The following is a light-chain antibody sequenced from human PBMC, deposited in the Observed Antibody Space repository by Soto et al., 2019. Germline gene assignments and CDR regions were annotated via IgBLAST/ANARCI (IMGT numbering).Light chain of an antibody. V-gene: IGLV1-40*01. Sequence: QLVLTQPPSVSGAPGQRVTISCTGSSSNFGAGYDVHWYQQLPGTAPKLLIYANSNRPSGVPDRFSGSKSGTSASLAITGLQGEDEGDYYCQSYETSLRGGVFGGGTKLTVL. CDR3: QSYETSLRGGV. CDR1: SSNFGAGYD. CDR2: ANS. J-gene: IGLJ2*01.